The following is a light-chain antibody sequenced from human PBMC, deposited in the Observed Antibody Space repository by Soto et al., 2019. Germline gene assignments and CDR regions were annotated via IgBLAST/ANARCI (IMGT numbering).Light chain of an antibody. CDR3: HQYDSIPRT. CDR1: QSVLHSPTNNNY. Sequence: DIVLTQSPDSLAVSLGERATINCKSSQSVLHSPTNNNYLAWYQKKPGQPPKLLIYWASTRESGVPDRFSGRWSRSDFSLTLNILQAEGASSYYCHQYDSIPRTFGQWTKEEIK. CDR2: WAS. J-gene: IGKJ1*01. V-gene: IGKV4-1*01.